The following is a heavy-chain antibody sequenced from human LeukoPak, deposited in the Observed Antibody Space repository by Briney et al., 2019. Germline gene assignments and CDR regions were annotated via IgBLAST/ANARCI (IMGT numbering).Heavy chain of an antibody. D-gene: IGHD4-17*01. CDR2: IYHSGNT. Sequence: PSETLSLTCTVSGYSISNSYYWGWIRQPPEKGLEWIGSIYHSGNTYYNPSLKSRVTISVDTSKNQFSLKLSSVTAADTAVYYCARAGYGDSDFDYWGQGTLVTVSS. CDR3: ARAGYGDSDFDY. J-gene: IGHJ4*02. V-gene: IGHV4-38-2*02. CDR1: GYSISNSYY.